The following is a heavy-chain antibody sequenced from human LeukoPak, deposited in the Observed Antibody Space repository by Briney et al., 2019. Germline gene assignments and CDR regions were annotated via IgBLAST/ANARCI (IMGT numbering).Heavy chain of an antibody. J-gene: IGHJ4*02. CDR2: IYSGGST. V-gene: IGHV3-53*01. D-gene: IGHD5-18*01. CDR3: ARAEAYTFGFDY. CDR1: GFPVMSNY. Sequence: PGGSLRLSCAASGFPVMSNYMNWVRQATGKGLEWVSVIYSGGSTYYTDSVEGRFTISRDNSKNTLYLQMNSLRAEDTAVYYCARAEAYTFGFDYWGQGTLVTVSS.